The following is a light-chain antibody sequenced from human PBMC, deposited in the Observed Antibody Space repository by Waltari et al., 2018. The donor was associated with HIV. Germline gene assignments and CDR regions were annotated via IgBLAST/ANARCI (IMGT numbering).Light chain of an antibody. CDR1: QSISSY. J-gene: IGKJ1*01. CDR2: DAS. V-gene: IGKV3-11*01. Sequence: EIVLTQSPATLSLSPGARATLYCRASQSISSYLACYQQKPGQAPRLLIYDASNRATGIPARFSGSGSGTDFTLTISSLEPEDFAVYYCQQRSNWPRTFGQGTKVEIK. CDR3: QQRSNWPRT.